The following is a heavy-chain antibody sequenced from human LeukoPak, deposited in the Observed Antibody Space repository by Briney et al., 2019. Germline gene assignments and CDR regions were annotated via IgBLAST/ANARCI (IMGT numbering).Heavy chain of an antibody. J-gene: IGHJ4*02. D-gene: IGHD6-13*01. V-gene: IGHV3-48*01. Sequence: GGSLRLSCAASGFTFSSYSMNWVRQAPGKGLEWVSYISSSSTIYYADSVKGRFTVSRDNSKNTLYLQMNSLRAEDTAVYYCAKVKNSIAAAGTDYFDYWGQGTLVTVSS. CDR3: AKVKNSIAAAGTDYFDY. CDR2: ISSSSTI. CDR1: GFTFSSYS.